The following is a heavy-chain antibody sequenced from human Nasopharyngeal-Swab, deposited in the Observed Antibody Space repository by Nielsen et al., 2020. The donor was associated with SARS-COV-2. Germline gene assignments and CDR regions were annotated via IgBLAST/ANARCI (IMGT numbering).Heavy chain of an antibody. CDR1: GYTFTQYY. CDR3: ARDIWSYKTSRVLSY. Sequence: ASVKVSCKASGYTFTQYYVNWVRQAPGQGLEWMGVINSNAGTTSYAQKFQGRVTMTRDTSTSTVYMELSSLTPEDTAVYFCARDIWSYKTSRVLSYWGRGTLVTVSS. J-gene: IGHJ4*02. V-gene: IGHV1-46*01. D-gene: IGHD1-26*01. CDR2: INSNAGTT.